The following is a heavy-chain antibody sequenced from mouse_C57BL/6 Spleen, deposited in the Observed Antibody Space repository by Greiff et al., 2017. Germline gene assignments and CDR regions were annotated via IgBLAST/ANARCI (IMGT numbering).Heavy chain of an antibody. D-gene: IGHD2-4*01. CDR2: IYPGSGST. J-gene: IGHJ2*01. CDR1: GYTFTSYW. CDR3: ARSNYEYDVSDD. V-gene: IGHV1-55*01. Sequence: QVQLQQPGAELVKPGASVKMSCKASGYTFTSYWITWVKQRPGQGLEWIGDIYPGSGSTNYNEKFKSKATLTVDTSSSTAYMQLSSLTSEDSAVYYGARSNYEYDVSDDWGQGATLTVSS.